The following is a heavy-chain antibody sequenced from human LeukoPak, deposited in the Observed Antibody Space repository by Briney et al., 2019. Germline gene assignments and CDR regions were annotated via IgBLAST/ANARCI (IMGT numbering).Heavy chain of an antibody. V-gene: IGHV3-23*01. J-gene: IGHJ4*02. CDR3: AKSHHVTAIDY. CDR2: ISGSGGST. Sequence: QPGGTLRLSCAASGFTFSNYGMSWVRQAPGKGLEWVSAISGSGGSTYYADSVKGRFTISRDNSKNTPYLQMNSLSAEDTAVYYCAKSHHVTAIDYWGQGTLVTVSS. CDR1: GFTFSNYG. D-gene: IGHD2-21*02.